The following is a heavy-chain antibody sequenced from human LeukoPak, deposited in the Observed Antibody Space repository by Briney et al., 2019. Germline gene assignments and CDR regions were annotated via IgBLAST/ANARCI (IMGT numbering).Heavy chain of an antibody. Sequence: ASVKVSCKASGYTFTSYDINWVRQATGQGLEWMGWMNPNSGNTGYAQKFQGRVTMTRNTSISTAYMELSSLRSEDRAVYYCARAQIDFWSGYYKIWNYYYGMDVWGQGTTVTVSS. D-gene: IGHD3-3*01. J-gene: IGHJ6*02. V-gene: IGHV1-8*01. CDR3: ARAQIDFWSGYYKIWNYYYGMDV. CDR1: GYTFTSYD. CDR2: MNPNSGNT.